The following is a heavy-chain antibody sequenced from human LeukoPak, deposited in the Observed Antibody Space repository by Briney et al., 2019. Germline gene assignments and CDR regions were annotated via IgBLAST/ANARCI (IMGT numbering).Heavy chain of an antibody. CDR1: GFTFDDYA. CDR3: ARETDSTLFDY. J-gene: IGHJ4*02. V-gene: IGHV3-9*01. Sequence: GGSLRLSCAASGFTFDDYAMHWVRQAPGKGLEWVSGISWNSVSIGYADSVKGRFTISRDNAKNSLYLQMNSLRAEDTAVYFCARETDSTLFDYWGQGTLVTVSS. D-gene: IGHD2-2*01. CDR2: ISWNSVSI.